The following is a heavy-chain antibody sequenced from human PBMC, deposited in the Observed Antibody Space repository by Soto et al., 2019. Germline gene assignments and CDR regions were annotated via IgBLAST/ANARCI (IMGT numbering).Heavy chain of an antibody. J-gene: IGHJ6*02. CDR1: GYSFSIYW. CDR3: ARNSLTGYYNYYYSMDV. D-gene: IGHD3-9*01. Sequence: GESLKISCKSSGYSFSIYWIAWVRLMPGKGLEWMGSIYPDDSDTKYSPSFQGQVTISADKSISAAYLQWSSLKASDTAIYYCARNSLTGYYNYYYSMDVWGQGTTVTVSS. CDR2: IYPDDSDT. V-gene: IGHV5-51*01.